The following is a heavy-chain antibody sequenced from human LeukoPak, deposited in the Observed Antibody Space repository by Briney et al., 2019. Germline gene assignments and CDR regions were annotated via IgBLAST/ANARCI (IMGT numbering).Heavy chain of an antibody. Sequence: GGSLRLSCAASGFTFGTYDMHWVRQATGKGLEWVSGIDTAGDTYYPGSVMGRFTISRDNAKNSLYLQMNSLRAEDTAVYYCGRYTMDRWGQGTLVTVSS. CDR1: GFTFGTYD. V-gene: IGHV3-13*01. CDR2: IDTAGDT. CDR3: GRYTMDR. J-gene: IGHJ4*02. D-gene: IGHD3-9*01.